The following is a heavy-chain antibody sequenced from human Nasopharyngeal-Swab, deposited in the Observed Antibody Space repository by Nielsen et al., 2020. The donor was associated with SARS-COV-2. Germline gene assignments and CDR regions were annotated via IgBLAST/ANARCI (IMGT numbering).Heavy chain of an antibody. D-gene: IGHD5-18*01. CDR1: GFTFSDYY. CDR3: ARQGPYDSYGPSKV. CDR2: IYYSGST. V-gene: IGHV4-39*01. J-gene: IGHJ6*02. Sequence: ESLKISCAASGFTFSDYYMSWIRQPPGKGLEWIGSIYYSGSTHYNPSLKSRVTISADTSKNQFSLKLRSVTAADTAVYYCARQGPYDSYGPSKVWGQGTTVTVSS.